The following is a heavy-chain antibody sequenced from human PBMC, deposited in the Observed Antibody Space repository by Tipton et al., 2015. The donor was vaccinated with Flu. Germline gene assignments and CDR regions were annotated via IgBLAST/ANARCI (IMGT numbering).Heavy chain of an antibody. CDR3: AKVLFGWVES. Sequence: TLSLTCTVSGGSISSSSHYWGWIRQAPERGLEWVGSIYYTGYPYYNSSLKSRLAMSIDTSKKQFSLRLSSVTAADTAVYYCAKVLFGWVESWAQGTLVTVSS. CDR1: GGSISSSSHY. J-gene: IGHJ5*01. CDR2: IYYTGYP. V-gene: IGHV4-39*07. D-gene: IGHD3-16*01.